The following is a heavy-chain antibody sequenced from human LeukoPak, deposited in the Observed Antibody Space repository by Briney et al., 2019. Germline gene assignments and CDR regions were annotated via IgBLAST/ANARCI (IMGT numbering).Heavy chain of an antibody. J-gene: IGHJ4*02. V-gene: IGHV3-74*01. CDR2: INRDGSRT. Sequence: PGGSLRLSCAASGFTFSNHWMYWVRHAPGRGLMWVSRINRDGSRTDYADSVKGRFTISRDDAKNTLYLQVNSLRAEDTAVYFCARGGSDAAMAHDYWGQGTLVTVSS. CDR1: GFTFSNHW. D-gene: IGHD5-18*01. CDR3: ARGGSDAAMAHDY.